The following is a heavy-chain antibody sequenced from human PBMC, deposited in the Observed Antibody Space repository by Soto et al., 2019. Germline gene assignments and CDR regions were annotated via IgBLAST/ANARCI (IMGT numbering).Heavy chain of an antibody. CDR1: GFTFRGYA. CDR3: AKDYRVYCGGDCSGFDY. CDR2: ISGSGGST. D-gene: IGHD2-21*01. J-gene: IGHJ4*02. Sequence: PGGSLRLSYAASGFTFRGYAMSWVRQAPGKGLEWVSAISGSGGSTYYADSVKGRFTISRDNSKNTLYLQMNSLRAEDTAVYYCAKDYRVYCGGDCSGFDYWGQGTLVTVSS. V-gene: IGHV3-23*01.